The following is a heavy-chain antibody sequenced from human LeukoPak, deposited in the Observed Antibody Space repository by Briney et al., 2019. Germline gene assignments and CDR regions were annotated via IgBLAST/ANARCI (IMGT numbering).Heavy chain of an antibody. CDR1: GFTFRSYS. CDR3: ARAPTVLVGYCSSSSCQADY. Sequence: PGGSLRLSCAASGFTFRSYSMNWVRQAPGKGLEWVSAIDPSSTYIYYADSVKGRFTISRDNAENSLYLQKNSLRVEDTAVYYCARAPTVLVGYCSSSSCQADYWGQGTLVTVSS. D-gene: IGHD2-2*01. J-gene: IGHJ4*02. V-gene: IGHV3-21*01. CDR2: IDPSSTYI.